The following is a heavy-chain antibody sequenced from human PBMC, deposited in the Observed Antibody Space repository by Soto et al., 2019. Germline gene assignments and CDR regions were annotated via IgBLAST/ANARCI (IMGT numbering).Heavy chain of an antibody. D-gene: IGHD3-10*01. CDR3: AKDREWFGEFPYYYYGMNV. CDR2: ISGTGGGT. V-gene: IGHV3-23*01. J-gene: IGHJ6*02. Sequence: EVQLLESGGGLVQPGGSLRLSCTVSGFTFSSYAMTWVRQAPGKGLEWVSAISGTGGGTYYADSVKGRFTISRDNSKNTLYLQLDSPRVEDTALYYCAKDREWFGEFPYYYYGMNVWGQGTTVTVSS. CDR1: GFTFSSYA.